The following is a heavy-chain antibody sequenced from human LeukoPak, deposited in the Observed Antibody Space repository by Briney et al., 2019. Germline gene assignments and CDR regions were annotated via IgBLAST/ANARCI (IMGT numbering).Heavy chain of an antibody. V-gene: IGHV1-18*01. CDR1: GYTFTGYG. CDR3: ARDLPGIAGDGTGYFLH. D-gene: IGHD6-13*01. CDR2: ISAYNGNT. Sequence: ASVKVSCKASGYTFTGYGISWVRQAPGQGLEWMGWISAYNGNTNYAQKLQGRVTMTTDTSTSTAYMELRSLRSDDTAVYYCARDLPGIAGDGTGYFLHWGQGTLVTVSS. J-gene: IGHJ1*01.